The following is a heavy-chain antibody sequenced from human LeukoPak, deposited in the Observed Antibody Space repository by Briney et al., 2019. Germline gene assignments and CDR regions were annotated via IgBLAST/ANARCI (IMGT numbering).Heavy chain of an antibody. Sequence: PGGSLRLSCAASGFTFSSYGMHWVRQAPGKGLEWVAFIRYDGSNKYYAVSVKGRFTISRDNSKNTLYLQMNSLRAEDTALYYCATWGGYSSGTRPLVFSGPFDCWGQGTLVIVSS. D-gene: IGHD2-2*01. CDR3: ATWGGYSSGTRPLVFSGPFDC. CDR2: IRYDGSNK. J-gene: IGHJ4*02. CDR1: GFTFSSYG. V-gene: IGHV3-30*02.